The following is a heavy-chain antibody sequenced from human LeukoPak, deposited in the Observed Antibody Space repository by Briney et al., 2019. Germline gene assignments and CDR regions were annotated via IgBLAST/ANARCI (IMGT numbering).Heavy chain of an antibody. CDR1: GFTFSSYG. J-gene: IGHJ4*02. Sequence: PGGSLRLSCAASGFTFSSYGMHWVRQAPGKGLEWVAVISDDGNNEYYIYSVKGRFTISRDNLKNTLYLQMDSLRAEDTAVYYCAGGLLGCRGGSCYPTDYWGQGTLVTVSS. CDR2: ISDDGNNE. V-gene: IGHV3-30*03. CDR3: AGGLLGCRGGSCYPTDY. D-gene: IGHD2-15*01.